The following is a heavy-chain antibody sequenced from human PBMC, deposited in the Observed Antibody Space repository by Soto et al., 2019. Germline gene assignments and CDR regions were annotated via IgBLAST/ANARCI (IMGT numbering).Heavy chain of an antibody. Sequence: QVQLVQSGAEVKKPGASVKVSCKASGYTFTSYGISWVRQAPGQGLEWMGWISAYNGNTNYAQKLQGRVTMTTDTATSTAYMELRSLRSYDTAVYYCARVPREYYDILTCYYSGDYWGQGTLVTVSS. V-gene: IGHV1-18*01. D-gene: IGHD3-9*01. CDR1: GYTFTSYG. CDR3: ARVPREYYDILTCYYSGDY. J-gene: IGHJ4*02. CDR2: ISAYNGNT.